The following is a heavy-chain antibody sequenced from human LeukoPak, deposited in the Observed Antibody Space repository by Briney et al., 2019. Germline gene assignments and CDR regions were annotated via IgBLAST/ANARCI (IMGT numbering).Heavy chain of an antibody. CDR1: GFTFSSYG. Sequence: GGSLRLSCAASGFTFSSYGMSWVRQAPGKGLEWVSAISVSGSSTYYADSVKGRFTISRDNSKNTLYLQMNSLRAEDTAVYYCAKVESDYGDYYFDYWGQGTLVTVSS. J-gene: IGHJ4*02. CDR3: AKVESDYGDYYFDY. D-gene: IGHD4-17*01. V-gene: IGHV3-23*01. CDR2: ISVSGSST.